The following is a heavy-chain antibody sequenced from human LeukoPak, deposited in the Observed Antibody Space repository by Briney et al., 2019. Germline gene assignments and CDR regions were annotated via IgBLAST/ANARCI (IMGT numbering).Heavy chain of an antibody. J-gene: IGHJ4*02. V-gene: IGHV1-46*01. D-gene: IGHD5-24*01. CDR2: INPSGGST. Sequence: GASVKVSCKASGYTFTSYYIHWVRQAPGQGLEWMGIINPSGGSTSYAQKFQGRVTMTRDTSTSTVYIELSSLRSEDTAVYYCASTRGMATISADVWLPPSPTYWGQGTLVTVSS. CDR3: ASTRGMATISADVWLPPSPTY. CDR1: GYTFTSYY.